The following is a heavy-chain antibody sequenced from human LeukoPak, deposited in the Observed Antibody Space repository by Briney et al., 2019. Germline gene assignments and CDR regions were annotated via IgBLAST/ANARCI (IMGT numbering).Heavy chain of an antibody. CDR1: GFTFSSYG. CDR3: ARVPWNYDAFDI. D-gene: IGHD1-7*01. J-gene: IGHJ3*02. Sequence: PGRSLRLSCAASGFTFSSYGMYWVRQAPGKGLEWVAVIWYDGSNKYYADSVKGRFTISRDNSKNTLYLQMNSLRAEDTAVCYCARVPWNYDAFDIWGQGTMVTVSS. CDR2: IWYDGSNK. V-gene: IGHV3-33*01.